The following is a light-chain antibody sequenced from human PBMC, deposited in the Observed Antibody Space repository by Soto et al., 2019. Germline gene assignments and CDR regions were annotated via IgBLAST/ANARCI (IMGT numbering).Light chain of an antibody. CDR2: AAS. V-gene: IGKV1D-8*03. J-gene: IGKJ4*01. CDR3: QQYESYSPLT. Sequence: VILMTKSASLLSASPGDRVTISCRMSQGISSYLAWYQQKPGKAPELLIYAASTLQSGVPSRFSGRRSGTEFTLTIAGLQPEDFATYYCQQYESYSPLTFGGGAKA. CDR1: QGISSY.